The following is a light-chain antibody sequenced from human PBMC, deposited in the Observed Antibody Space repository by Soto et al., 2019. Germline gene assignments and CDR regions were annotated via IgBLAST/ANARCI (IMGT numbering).Light chain of an antibody. CDR1: RSDVGGYNY. J-gene: IGLJ1*01. Sequence: QSALTQPASVSGSPGQSITISCTGTRSDVGGYNYVYWHQQHPGKAPKLMIYDVTNRPSGVSDRFSGSKSGNTASLTISGLQAADEADYYCSSYTSSSTYVFGAGTKLTVL. CDR3: SSYTSSSTYV. V-gene: IGLV2-14*01. CDR2: DVT.